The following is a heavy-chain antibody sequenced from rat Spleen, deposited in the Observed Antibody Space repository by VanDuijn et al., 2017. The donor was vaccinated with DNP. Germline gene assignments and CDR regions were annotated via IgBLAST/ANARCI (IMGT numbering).Heavy chain of an antibody. Sequence: EVQLVESGGGLVQPGRSLKLSCAASGFTFSNYYMAWVRQAPTKGLEWVATIIYDGSRTYYRDSVKGRFTISRDNAKSTLYLQMDSLRSEDTATYYCATHSFTSGITTAFGSWGQGTLVTVSS. CDR3: ATHSFTSGITTAFGS. D-gene: IGHD1-11*01. CDR1: GFTFSNYY. J-gene: IGHJ3*01. CDR2: IIYDGSRT. V-gene: IGHV5S10*01.